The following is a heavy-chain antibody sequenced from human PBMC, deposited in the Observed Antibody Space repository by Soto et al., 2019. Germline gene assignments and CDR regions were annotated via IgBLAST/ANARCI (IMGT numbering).Heavy chain of an antibody. V-gene: IGHV1-69*13. CDR3: ASSTPRQQMAPYYYYYYGMDV. D-gene: IGHD6-13*01. CDR1: GGTFSSYA. Sequence: ASVKVSCKASGGTFSSYAISWVRQAPGQGLEWMGGIIPIFGTANYAQKFQGRVTITADESTSTAYMELSSLRSEDTAVYYCASSTPRQQMAPYYYYYYGMDVWGQGTTVTVSS. CDR2: IIPIFGTA. J-gene: IGHJ6*02.